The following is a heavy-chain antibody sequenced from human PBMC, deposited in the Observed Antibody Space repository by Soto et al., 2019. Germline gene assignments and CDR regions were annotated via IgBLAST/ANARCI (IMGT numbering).Heavy chain of an antibody. Sequence: QVQLVQSGTEEKKRGASVKVSCKASGYTVTTYTMHWVRQAPGQRLEWMGWINAGNGNTKYSQKFQGRVTITRDTSASTAYMELSSLRSEDTAVYYCARDMYYDFWSGLFDYWGQGTLVTVSS. D-gene: IGHD3-3*01. V-gene: IGHV1-3*05. J-gene: IGHJ4*02. CDR1: GYTVTTYT. CDR2: INAGNGNT. CDR3: ARDMYYDFWSGLFDY.